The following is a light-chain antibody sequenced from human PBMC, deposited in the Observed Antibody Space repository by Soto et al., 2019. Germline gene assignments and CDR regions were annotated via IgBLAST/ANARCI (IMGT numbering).Light chain of an antibody. V-gene: IGKV3D-15*01. Sequence: EIVMTQSPATLSVSPGERATLSCRASQSVSSNLAWYQQKPGQAPRLLIYGASTRATGIPARFSGSGSGTEITLTISSQQSEDFAVYYCQQYNNWPPAFGQGTKVEIK. J-gene: IGKJ1*01. CDR2: GAS. CDR3: QQYNNWPPA. CDR1: QSVSSN.